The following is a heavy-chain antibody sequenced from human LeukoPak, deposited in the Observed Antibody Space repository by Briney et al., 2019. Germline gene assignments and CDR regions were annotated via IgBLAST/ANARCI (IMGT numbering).Heavy chain of an antibody. CDR3: ATDNYDSSGYPVTFGN. V-gene: IGHV1-24*01. J-gene: IGHJ4*02. Sequence: ASVKVSCKVSGYTLTELSMHWVRQAPGKGLEWMGGFDPEDGETIYAQKFQGRVTMTEGTSTDTAYMELSSLRSEDTAVYYCATDNYDSSGYPVTFGNWGQGTLVTVSS. CDR1: GYTLTELS. D-gene: IGHD3-22*01. CDR2: FDPEDGET.